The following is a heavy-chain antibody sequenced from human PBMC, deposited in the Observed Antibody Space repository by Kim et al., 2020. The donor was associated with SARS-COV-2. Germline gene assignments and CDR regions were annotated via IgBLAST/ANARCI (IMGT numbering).Heavy chain of an antibody. CDR1: GFTFSSYA. J-gene: IGHJ4*01. D-gene: IGHD3-22*01. V-gene: IGHV3-30*04. CDR2: ISYDGSNK. CDR3: ARALSDYYDSSGYYLDY. Sequence: GGSLRLSCAASGFTFSSYAMHWVRQAPGKGLEWVAVISYDGSNKYYADSVKGRFTISRDNSKNTLYLQMNSLRAEDTAVYYCARALSDYYDSSGYYLDY.